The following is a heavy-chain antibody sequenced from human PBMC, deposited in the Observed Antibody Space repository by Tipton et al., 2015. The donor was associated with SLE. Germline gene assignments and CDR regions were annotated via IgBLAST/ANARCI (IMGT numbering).Heavy chain of an antibody. CDR3: AKDGARGYYYYGMDV. J-gene: IGHJ6*02. D-gene: IGHD3-16*01. CDR1: GFTLSSNW. Sequence: SLRLSCAASGFTLSSNWMHWVRQAPGKGLVWVSRISADEGYTVYADSVKGRFTISRDNTKNTLYLQMNSLRAEDTAVYYCAKDGARGYYYYGMDVWGQGTTVTVSS. V-gene: IGHV3-74*01. CDR2: ISADEGYT.